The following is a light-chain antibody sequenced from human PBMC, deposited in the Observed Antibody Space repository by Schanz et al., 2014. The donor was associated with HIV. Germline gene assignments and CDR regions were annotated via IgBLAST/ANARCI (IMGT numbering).Light chain of an antibody. CDR2: EVT. J-gene: IGLJ2*01. CDR3: ASYAGNNNLV. Sequence: QSALTQPPSASGSPGQSVTISCTGTSSDVGGYKFVSWYQQHPGKAPKLLIYEVTKRPSGVPDRFSGSRSGNTASLTVSGLQFEDAADYYCASYAGNNNLVFGGGTKLTVL. CDR1: SSDVGGYKF. V-gene: IGLV2-8*01.